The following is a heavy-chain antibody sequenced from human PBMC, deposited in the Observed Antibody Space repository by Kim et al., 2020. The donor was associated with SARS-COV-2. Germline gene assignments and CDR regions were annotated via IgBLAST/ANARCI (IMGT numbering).Heavy chain of an antibody. Sequence: STSYAQKFQGRVTMTRDTSTSTVYMELSSLRSEDTAVYYCARVGDPQGYWGQGTLVTVSS. V-gene: IGHV1-46*01. CDR3: ARVGDPQGY. D-gene: IGHD2-21*02. CDR2: ST. J-gene: IGHJ4*02.